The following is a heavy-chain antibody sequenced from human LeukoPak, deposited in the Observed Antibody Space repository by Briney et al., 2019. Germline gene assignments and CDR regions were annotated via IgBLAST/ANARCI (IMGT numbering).Heavy chain of an antibody. CDR3: ARDQNNWNDGAFDI. CDR2: INPNSGGT. CDR1: VYTFTHYY. J-gene: IGHJ3*02. V-gene: IGHV1-2*02. D-gene: IGHD1-1*01. Sequence: ASVTVSFKASVYTFTHYYMHWVRQAPGQGLEWMGWINPNSGGTNYAQKFQGRVTMTRDTSISTAYMELSRLRSADTAVYYCARDQNNWNDGAFDIWSQGTMVTVSS.